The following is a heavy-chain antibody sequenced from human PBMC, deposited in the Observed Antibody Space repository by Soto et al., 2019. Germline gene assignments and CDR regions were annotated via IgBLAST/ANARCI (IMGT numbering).Heavy chain of an antibody. J-gene: IGHJ4*02. Sequence: SETLSLTCAVYGGSFSGYYWSWIRQPPGKGLEWIGEINHSGSTNYNPSLKSRVTISVDTSKNQFSLKRSSVTAADTAVYYCARGGRPVIGARRGRGRFDYWGQGTLVSVSS. CDR1: GGSFSGYY. V-gene: IGHV4-34*01. D-gene: IGHD6-6*01. CDR3: ARGGRPVIGARRGRGRFDY. CDR2: INHSGST.